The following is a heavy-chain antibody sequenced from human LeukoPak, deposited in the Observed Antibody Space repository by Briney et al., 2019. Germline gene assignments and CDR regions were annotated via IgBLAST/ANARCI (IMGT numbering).Heavy chain of an antibody. J-gene: IGHJ4*02. CDR3: ARDKAVGPTLLDY. CDR2: MSPDGTEK. V-gene: IGHV3-7*01. D-gene: IGHD1-26*01. Sequence: GGSLSLSCAASGFTFSNSWMSWLRQTPEKGLEWVANMSPDGTEKYYVDSVKGRFTIYRDNAKNSLYLDMNSLRAEDTAVYYCARDKAVGPTLLDYWGQGTLVTVSS. CDR1: GFTFSNSW.